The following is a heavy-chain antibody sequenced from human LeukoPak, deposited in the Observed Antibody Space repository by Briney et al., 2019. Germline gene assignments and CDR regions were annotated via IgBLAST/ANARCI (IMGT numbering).Heavy chain of an antibody. CDR3: AKAGDSSGYYHFDY. Sequence: GGSLRLSCAASGFTFNNYAMGWVRQAPGKGLEWVSVISGSGGTTYYADSVKGDFTISRDNSKNALHLQMNTLRAEDTAIYYCAKAGDSSGYYHFDYWGQGTLVTVSS. D-gene: IGHD3-22*01. CDR1: GFTFNNYA. J-gene: IGHJ4*02. V-gene: IGHV3-23*01. CDR2: ISGSGGTT.